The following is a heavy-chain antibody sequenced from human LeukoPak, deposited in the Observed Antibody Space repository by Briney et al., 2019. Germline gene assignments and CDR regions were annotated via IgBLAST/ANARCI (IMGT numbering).Heavy chain of an antibody. V-gene: IGHV3-48*01. CDR2: IGSSSSTT. CDR3: ARGATRDYYDSSGYYEVAY. D-gene: IGHD3-22*01. J-gene: IGHJ4*02. Sequence: GGSLRLSCAAFGFSFKTYSMNWVRQAPGKGVEWVSYIGSSSSTTDYAGSVKGRFTISSDNAKNSLYLQMNSLRAEDTAVYYCARGATRDYYDSSGYYEVAYWGQGTLVTVSS. CDR1: GFSFKTYS.